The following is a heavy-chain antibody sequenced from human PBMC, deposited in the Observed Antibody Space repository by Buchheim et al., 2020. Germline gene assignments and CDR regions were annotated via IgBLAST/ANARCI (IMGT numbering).Heavy chain of an antibody. J-gene: IGHJ4*02. V-gene: IGHV3-48*03. CDR2: ISSSGSTI. Sequence: EVLLVESGGGLVQPGGSLRLSCVASGFTFSSYEMNWVRQAPGKGLEWVSYISSSGSTIYYADSVKGRFTISRDNAKNSLYLQMNSLRAEDTAVYYCATGADIVVVPAARVVGYWGQGIL. D-gene: IGHD2-2*01. CDR1: GFTFSSYE. CDR3: ATGADIVVVPAARVVGY.